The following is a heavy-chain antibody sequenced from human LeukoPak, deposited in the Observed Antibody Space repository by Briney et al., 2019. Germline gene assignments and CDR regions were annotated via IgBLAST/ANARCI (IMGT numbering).Heavy chain of an antibody. Sequence: GASVKVSCKASGYTFTSYGISWVRQAPGQGLEWMGWISAYNGNTNYAQKLQGRVTMTTDTSTSTAYMELRSLRSDDTAVYYCARDEASRDTYYYDSSGFAIDYWGQGTLVTVSS. CDR2: ISAYNGNT. CDR3: ARDEASRDTYYYDSSGFAIDY. D-gene: IGHD3-22*01. V-gene: IGHV1-18*01. J-gene: IGHJ4*02. CDR1: GYTFTSYG.